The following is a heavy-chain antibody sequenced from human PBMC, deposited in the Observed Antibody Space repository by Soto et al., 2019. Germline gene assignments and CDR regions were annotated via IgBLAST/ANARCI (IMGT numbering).Heavy chain of an antibody. Sequence: QVQLVESGGGMVQPGRSLRLSCAASGFTFSSYAMHWVRQAPGKGLEWVAVISYDGSNKYYADSVKGRFTISRDNSNNTLCLQMNSLRAEDTAVYYCARDENYYGSGSYLDYWGQGTLLTVSS. V-gene: IGHV3-30-3*01. D-gene: IGHD3-10*01. CDR1: GFTFSSYA. J-gene: IGHJ4*02. CDR3: ARDENYYGSGSYLDY. CDR2: ISYDGSNK.